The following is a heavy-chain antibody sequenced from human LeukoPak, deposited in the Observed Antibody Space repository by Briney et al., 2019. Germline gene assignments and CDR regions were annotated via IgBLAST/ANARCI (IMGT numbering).Heavy chain of an antibody. CDR2: MFYYGST. CDR3: ARGGITSLLNWFDP. J-gene: IGHJ5*02. V-gene: IGHV4-39*07. D-gene: IGHD3-16*01. CDR1: GDSISSSNYF. Sequence: SETLSLTCTVSGDSISSSNYFWGWIRQPPGKGLEWIGSMFYYGSTYYNASLKSRVTISLDTSKKQFSLKLRSVTAADTAVYYCARGGITSLLNWFDPWGQGILVTVSS.